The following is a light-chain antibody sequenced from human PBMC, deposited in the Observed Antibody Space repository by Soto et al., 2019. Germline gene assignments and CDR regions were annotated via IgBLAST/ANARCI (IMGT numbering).Light chain of an antibody. CDR3: QQLKTYHFT. V-gene: IGKV1-13*02. J-gene: IGKJ5*01. CDR1: QGISSA. CDR2: NAS. Sequence: AIQLTQSPSSLSASVGDRVSITCRASQGISSALAWYQHKPGKALKILIYNASSLQSGVPSRFSGSESGTVCTLTISSLLPEDFATYYCQQLKTYHFTFCQGRRLEIK.